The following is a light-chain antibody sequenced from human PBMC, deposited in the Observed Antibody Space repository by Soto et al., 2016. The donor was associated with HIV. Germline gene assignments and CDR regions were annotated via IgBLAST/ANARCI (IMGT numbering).Light chain of an antibody. V-gene: IGLV3-21*03. J-gene: IGLJ3*02. CDR1: NIGSKS. CDR3: QVWDSSSDHWV. CDR2: DDA. Sequence: SYVLTQPPSVSLAPGKTAEIPWGGNNIGSKSVHWYQQKPGQAPVLVLFDDAERPSGIPERFSGSNSGHTATLTISRVEAGDEADYYCQVWDSSSDHWVFGGGTKLTVL.